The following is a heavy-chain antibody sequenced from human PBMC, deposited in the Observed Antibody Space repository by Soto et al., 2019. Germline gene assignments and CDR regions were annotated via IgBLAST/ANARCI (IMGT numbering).Heavy chain of an antibody. CDR2: ISYDGSNK. CDR3: AKDQGEAYVMDV. V-gene: IGHV3-30*18. Sequence: QVQLVESGGGVVQPGRSLRLSCAASGFTFSSYGMHWVRQAPGKGLEWVAVISYDGSNKYYADSVKGRFTISRDNSKNTLYLQMNSLRAEDTAVYYCAKDQGEAYVMDVWGQGTTVTVSS. D-gene: IGHD3-16*01. CDR1: GFTFSSYG. J-gene: IGHJ6*02.